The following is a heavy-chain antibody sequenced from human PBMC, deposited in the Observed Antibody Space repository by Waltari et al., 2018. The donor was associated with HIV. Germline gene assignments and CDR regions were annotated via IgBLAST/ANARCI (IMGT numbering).Heavy chain of an antibody. CDR3: ARAPTYYYDR. V-gene: IGHV3-13*01. J-gene: IGHJ4*02. CDR1: GFTFSSSD. D-gene: IGHD3-22*01. Sequence: EVQLVESGGGLVQPGGSLRLSCVASGFTFSSSDIHWVRQATGKGLEWVLVIGSAGDTYYPGSVKGRFTISRENAKNSLYLQMNSLRAEDTAVYYCARAPTYYYDRWGQGTLVTVSS. CDR2: IGSAGDT.